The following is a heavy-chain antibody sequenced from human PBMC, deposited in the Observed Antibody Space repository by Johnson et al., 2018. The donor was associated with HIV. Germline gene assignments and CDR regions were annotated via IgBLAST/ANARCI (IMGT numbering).Heavy chain of an antibody. CDR1: GFTVSSNY. J-gene: IGHJ3*02. Sequence: QMLLVESGGGLVQPGGSLRLSCAASGFTVSSNYMSWIRQAPGKGLEWVSYISSSGSTIYYADSVKGRFTISRDNAKNSLYLQMNSLRAEDTAVYYCARAHNWHSDAFDIWGQGTMVTVSS. CDR2: ISSSGSTI. D-gene: IGHD1/OR15-1a*01. V-gene: IGHV3-11*04. CDR3: ARAHNWHSDAFDI.